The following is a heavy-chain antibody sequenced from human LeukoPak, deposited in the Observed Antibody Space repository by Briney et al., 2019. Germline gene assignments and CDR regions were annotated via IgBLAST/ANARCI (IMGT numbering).Heavy chain of an antibody. J-gene: IGHJ4*02. V-gene: IGHV4-38-2*02. CDR1: GYSISSGYY. CDR3: TRAAFSGCSSTSCYTHHFDY. D-gene: IGHD2-2*02. CDR2: IYHSGST. Sequence: KPSETLSLTCTVSGYSISSGYYWGWIRQPPGQGLEWIGIIYHSGSTYYNTSLKSRVTISVDTSKNQFSLKLSPVTAADTAVYYCTRAAFSGCSSTSCYTHHFDYWGQGTLVTVSS.